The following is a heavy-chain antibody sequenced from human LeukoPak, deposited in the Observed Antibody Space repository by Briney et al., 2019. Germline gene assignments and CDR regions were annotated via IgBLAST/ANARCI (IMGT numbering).Heavy chain of an antibody. CDR1: GFTFSSYG. J-gene: IGHJ4*02. CDR2: ISYDGSNK. CDR3: AKDGRRYGYSDGDY. V-gene: IGHV3-30*18. Sequence: PGGSLRLSCAASGFTFSSYGMHWVRQAPGKGLEWVAVISYDGSNKYYADSVKGRFTISRDNSKNTLYLQMNSLRAEDTAVYYCAKDGRRYGYSDGDYWGQGTLVTVSS. D-gene: IGHD5-18*01.